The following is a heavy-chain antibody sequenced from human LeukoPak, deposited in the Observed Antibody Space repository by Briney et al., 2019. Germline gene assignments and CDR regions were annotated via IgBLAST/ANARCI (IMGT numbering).Heavy chain of an antibody. CDR2: MNPNSGNT. J-gene: IGHJ4*02. D-gene: IGHD1-1*01. CDR1: GYTFTSYD. V-gene: IGHV1-8*03. CDR3: ARATSVWNVFDY. Sequence: ASVKVSCKASGYTFTSYDINWVRQATGQGLEWMGWMNPNSGNTGYAQKFQGRVTITRNTSISTAYMELSSLRSEDTAVYYCARATSVWNVFDYWGQGTLVTVSS.